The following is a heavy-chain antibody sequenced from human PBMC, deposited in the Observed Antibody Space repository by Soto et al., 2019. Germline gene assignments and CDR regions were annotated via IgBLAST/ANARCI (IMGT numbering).Heavy chain of an antibody. J-gene: IGHJ6*02. CDR2: IIPIFGTA. D-gene: IGHD4-17*01. CDR3: ARPRSGDYVDAEALDYGMDV. V-gene: IGHV1-69*13. CDR1: GGTFSSYA. Sequence: SVKVSCKASGGTFSSYAISWVRQAPGQGLEWMGGIIPIFGTANYAQKFQGRVTITADESTSTAYMELSSLRSENTAVYYCARPRSGDYVDAEALDYGMDVWGQGTTVTVSS.